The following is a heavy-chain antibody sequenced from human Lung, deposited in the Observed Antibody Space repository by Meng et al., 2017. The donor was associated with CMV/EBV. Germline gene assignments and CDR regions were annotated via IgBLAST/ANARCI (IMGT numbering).Heavy chain of an antibody. CDR3: ARDGTGFYFAY. CDR2: ISYTGST. D-gene: IGHD3/OR15-3a*01. Sequence: SXTXSLTCTVSGGSISSSYWSWIRQPPGKGLEWIGYISYTGSTNYNASLKSRVTISLDTSKNQFSLRLNSVTAADTALYYCARDGTGFYFAYWGQGTLVTVSS. CDR1: GGSISSSY. J-gene: IGHJ4*02. V-gene: IGHV4-59*01.